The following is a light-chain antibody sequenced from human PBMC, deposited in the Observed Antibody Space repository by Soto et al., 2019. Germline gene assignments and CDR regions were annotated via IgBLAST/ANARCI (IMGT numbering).Light chain of an antibody. Sequence: ENVLTQSPGTLSLTPGESATLSCRASKSVSSSYLAWYQQNRGQAPRLLIYGASSRATGIPDSVSGSGSGTDFTLTISRLEPEDFAVYYCQQYGSSPLTFGGGTNVEIK. CDR1: KSVSSSY. CDR3: QQYGSSPLT. V-gene: IGKV3-20*01. CDR2: GAS. J-gene: IGKJ4*02.